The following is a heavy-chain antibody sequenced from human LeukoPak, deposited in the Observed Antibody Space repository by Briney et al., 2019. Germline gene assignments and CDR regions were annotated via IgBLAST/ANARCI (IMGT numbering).Heavy chain of an antibody. D-gene: IGHD1-1*01. CDR2: ISNSDGKT. V-gene: IGHV3-23*01. J-gene: IGHJ4*02. CDR3: AKATGTLGN. Sequence: GGSLRLSCAASGFTFSSYAMSWVRQAQGKGLEWVSTISNSDGKTYYADSVKGRFTISRDNSKNTLYLQVNSLTAEDTAIYYCAKATGTLGNWGQGTLVIVSS. CDR1: GFTFSSYA.